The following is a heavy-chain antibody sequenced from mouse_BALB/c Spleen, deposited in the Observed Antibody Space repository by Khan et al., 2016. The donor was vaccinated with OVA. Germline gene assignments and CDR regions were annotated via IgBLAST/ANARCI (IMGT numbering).Heavy chain of an antibody. J-gene: IGHJ3*01. D-gene: IGHD1-1*02. V-gene: IGHV5-4*02. CDR2: ISDGGTST. CDR1: GFTFSDYY. Sequence: EVQLLETGGGLVKPGGSLKLSCAASGFTFSDYYMYWVRQTPEKRLEWVATISDGGTSTYYPDSVKGRFTISRDNAKNNLYLQMSSLKSEDTAIFYCVRAGYGAFAYWGQGALVTVSA. CDR3: VRAGYGAFAY.